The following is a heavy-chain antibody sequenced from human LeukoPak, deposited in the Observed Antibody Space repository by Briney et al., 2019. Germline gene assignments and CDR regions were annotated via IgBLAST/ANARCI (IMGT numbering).Heavy chain of an antibody. V-gene: IGHV3-30*03. J-gene: IGHJ5*02. CDR2: ISNDGSNK. CDR3: ARSDVDMAA. CDR1: GFTVSSNY. D-gene: IGHD5-12*01. Sequence: GGSLRLSCAASGFTVSSNYMSWVRQAPGKGLEWVAVISNDGSNKLYGDSVKGRFTISRDNSKNTLYLQMNSLRAEDTAVYYCARSDVDMAAWGQGTLVTVSS.